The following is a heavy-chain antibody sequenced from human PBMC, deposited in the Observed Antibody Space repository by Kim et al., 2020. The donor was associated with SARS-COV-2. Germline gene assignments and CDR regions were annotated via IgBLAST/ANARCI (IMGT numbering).Heavy chain of an antibody. Sequence: GGSLRLSCAASGFTFSSYAMHWVRQAPGKGLEWVAVISYDGSNKYYVDSVKGRFTISRDNSKNTLYLQMNSLRAEDTAVYYCARVYQLPSPPYYYYYGMDVWGQGTTVTVSS. CDR1: GFTFSSYA. J-gene: IGHJ6*02. CDR2: ISYDGSNK. D-gene: IGHD2-2*01. CDR3: ARVYQLPSPPYYYYYGMDV. V-gene: IGHV3-30*04.